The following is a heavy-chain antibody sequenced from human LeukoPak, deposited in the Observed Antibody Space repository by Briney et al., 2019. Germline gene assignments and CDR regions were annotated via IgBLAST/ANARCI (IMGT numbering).Heavy chain of an antibody. V-gene: IGHV1-8*03. D-gene: IGHD3-9*01. CDR3: ARGGLGFYDILTGFDDYYYYMDV. Sequence: ASVKVSCKASGGTFSSYAISWVRQATGQGLEWMGWMNPNSGNTGYAQKFQGRVTITRNTSISTAYMELSSLRSEDTAVYCCARGGLGFYDILTGFDDYYYYMDVWGKGTTVTVSS. CDR1: GGTFSSYA. CDR2: MNPNSGNT. J-gene: IGHJ6*03.